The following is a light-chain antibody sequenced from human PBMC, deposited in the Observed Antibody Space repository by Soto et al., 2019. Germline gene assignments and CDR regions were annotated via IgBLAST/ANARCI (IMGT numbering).Light chain of an antibody. CDR3: QSYDSSPSGYV. CDR2: GNS. J-gene: IGLJ1*01. V-gene: IGLV1-40*01. CDR1: SSTIGAGYD. Sequence: QSVLTQPPSVSGAPGQRVTLSCTGSSSTIGAGYDVHWYQQLPGTAPKLLIYGNSNRPSGVPDRFSGSKSGTSASLAITGLQAEDEADYYCQSYDSSPSGYVFGTGTKLTVL.